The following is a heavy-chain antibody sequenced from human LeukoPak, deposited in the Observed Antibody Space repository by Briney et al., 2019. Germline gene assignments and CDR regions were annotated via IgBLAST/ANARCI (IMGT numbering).Heavy chain of an antibody. J-gene: IGHJ3*02. D-gene: IGHD1-26*01. V-gene: IGHV4-59*01. CDR3: ARERDTGSNHAKIRYDI. CDR2: IFGSGSY. CDR1: GGSISDYF. Sequence: SETLSLTCTVSGGSISDYFWSCIRQPPGKRLEWIGWIFGSGSYTYNPSLKSRLTISVDTSKKQFSLKLTSAPAADTAVYYCARERDTGSNHAKIRYDIWGQGTMVSVSS.